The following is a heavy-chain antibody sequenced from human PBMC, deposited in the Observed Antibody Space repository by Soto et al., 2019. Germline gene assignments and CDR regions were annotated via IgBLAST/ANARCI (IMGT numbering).Heavy chain of an antibody. CDR1: GGSVSSGSYY. J-gene: IGHJ4*02. CDR2: IYYSGST. V-gene: IGHV4-61*01. Sequence: PSETLSLTCTVSGGSVSSGSYYWCWIRQPPGKGLEWIGYIYYSGSTNYNPSLKSRVTISVDTSKNQFSLKLSSVTAADTAVYYCARLYPPLRGSSWLDYWGQGTLVTVSS. D-gene: IGHD6-13*01. CDR3: ARLYPPLRGSSWLDY.